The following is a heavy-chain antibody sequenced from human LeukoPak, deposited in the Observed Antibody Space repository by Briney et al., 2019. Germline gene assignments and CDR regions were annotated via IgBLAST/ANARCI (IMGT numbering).Heavy chain of an antibody. CDR1: GFTFSGSA. CDR3: ARAYDPVRSMAPFVY. V-gene: IGHV3-73*01. D-gene: IGHD2/OR15-2a*01. J-gene: IGHJ4*02. Sequence: GGSLRLSCAASGFTFSGSAMHWVRQAPGKGLEWVGRIRSKANSYATAYAASVKGRFTISRDDSKNTAYLQMNSLKTEDTAVYYCARAYDPVRSMAPFVYWGQGTLVTVSS. CDR2: IRSKANSYAT.